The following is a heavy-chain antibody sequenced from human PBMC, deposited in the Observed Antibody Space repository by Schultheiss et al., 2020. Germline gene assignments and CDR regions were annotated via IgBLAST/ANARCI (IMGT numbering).Heavy chain of an antibody. CDR3: AKDRWERLLGGKIDD. CDR2: IRSKANSYAT. V-gene: IGHV3-73*01. CDR1: GFTFSSYA. D-gene: IGHD1-26*01. J-gene: IGHJ4*02. Sequence: GESLKISCAASGFTFSSYAMHWVRQASGKGLEWVGRIRSKANSYATAYAASVKGRFTISRDDSKNTAYLQMNSLKTEDTAVYYCAKDRWERLLGGKIDDWGQGTLVTVSS.